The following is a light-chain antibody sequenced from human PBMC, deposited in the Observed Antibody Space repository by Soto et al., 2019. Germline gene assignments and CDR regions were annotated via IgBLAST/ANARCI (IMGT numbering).Light chain of an antibody. V-gene: IGLV2-14*01. J-gene: IGLJ1*01. CDR2: EVI. CDR1: SSDLGDDEF. Sequence: QSVLTQPASVSGSAQQSITISRTCASSDLGDDEFDSWYQHHPGKAPKHIIDEVISRPYGVSDRFSGSKSGNTASQTISGLQAEDEGEYYCSSYRSRNPLVFGSGTKFTVL. CDR3: SSYRSRNPLV.